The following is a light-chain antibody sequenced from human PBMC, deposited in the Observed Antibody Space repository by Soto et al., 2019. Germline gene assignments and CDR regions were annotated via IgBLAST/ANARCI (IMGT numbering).Light chain of an antibody. CDR2: DDR. Sequence: SSALTQPPSVSVAPGQTARITCGGHNIRSKSVHWYQQKPGQAPVLVVYDDRDRPSGIPERFSGSNSGNTATLTISRVEAGDEAEYYCQVWDSSSDHFVFGTGTKVTVL. J-gene: IGLJ1*01. V-gene: IGLV3-21*02. CDR3: QVWDSSSDHFV. CDR1: NIRSKS.